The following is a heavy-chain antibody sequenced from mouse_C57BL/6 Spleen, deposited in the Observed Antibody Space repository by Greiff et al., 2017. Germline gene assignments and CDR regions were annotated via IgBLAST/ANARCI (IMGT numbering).Heavy chain of an antibody. CDR3: ARGTEDYYAMDY. V-gene: IGHV5-4*01. Sequence: EVQVVESGGGLVKPGGSLKLSCAASGFTFSSYAMSWVRQTPEKRLEWVATISDGGSYTYYPDNVKGRFTISRDNAKNNLYLQMSHLKSEDTAMYYCARGTEDYYAMDYWGQGTSVTVSS. CDR1: GFTFSSYA. CDR2: ISDGGSYT. J-gene: IGHJ4*01.